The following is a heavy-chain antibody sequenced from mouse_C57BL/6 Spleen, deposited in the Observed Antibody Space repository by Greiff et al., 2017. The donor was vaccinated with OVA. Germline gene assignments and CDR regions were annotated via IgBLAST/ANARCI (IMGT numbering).Heavy chain of an antibody. V-gene: IGHV2-6*01. CDR3: ASGDSSGPFAY. Sequence: QVQLKESGPGLVAPSQSLSITCTVSGFSLTSYGVDWVRQSPGKGLEWLGVIWGVGSTNYNSALKSRLSISKYNSKSQVFLKMNSLQTDDTAMYYCASGDSSGPFAYWGQGTLVTVSA. D-gene: IGHD3-2*02. CDR1: GFSLTSYG. J-gene: IGHJ3*01. CDR2: IWGVGST.